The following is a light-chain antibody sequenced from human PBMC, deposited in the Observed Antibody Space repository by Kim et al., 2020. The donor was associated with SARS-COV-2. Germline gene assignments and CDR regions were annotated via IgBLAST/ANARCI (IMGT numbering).Light chain of an antibody. V-gene: IGKV1-39*01. CDR3: QQSYSTPYT. CDR1: QSISSY. J-gene: IGKJ2*01. Sequence: ASVGYRVTITCRASQSISSYLNWYQQKPGKAPKLLIYAASSLQSGVPSRFSGSGSGTDFTLTISSLQPEDFATYYCQQSYSTPYTFGQGTKVDIK. CDR2: AAS.